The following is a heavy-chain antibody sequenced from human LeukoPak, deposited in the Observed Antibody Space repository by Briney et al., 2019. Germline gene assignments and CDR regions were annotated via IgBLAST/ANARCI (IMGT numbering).Heavy chain of an antibody. CDR1: GFTFSSYW. Sequence: GGSLRLSCAASGFTFSSYWMNWARQAPGEGLEWVASINHNGNVNYYVDSVKGRFTISRDNAKNSLYLQMSNLRAEDTAVYFCARGGSLDVWGQGTLVTVSS. D-gene: IGHD3/OR15-3a*01. CDR3: ARGGSLDV. CDR2: INHNGNVN. J-gene: IGHJ4*02. V-gene: IGHV3-7*03.